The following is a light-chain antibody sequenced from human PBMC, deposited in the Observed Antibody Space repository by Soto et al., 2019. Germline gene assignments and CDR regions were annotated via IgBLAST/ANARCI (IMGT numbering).Light chain of an antibody. J-gene: IGLJ2*01. CDR2: DVS. V-gene: IGLV2-11*01. Sequence: QSVLTQPRSVSGSPGQSVTISCTGTSSDVGGYNYVSWYQHNPGKAPKLMIFDVSARPSGVPDRFSGSKSANTASLTISGLQAEDEADYYCCSYAGTYTQLFGGGTKLTVL. CDR3: CSYAGTYTQL. CDR1: SSDVGGYNY.